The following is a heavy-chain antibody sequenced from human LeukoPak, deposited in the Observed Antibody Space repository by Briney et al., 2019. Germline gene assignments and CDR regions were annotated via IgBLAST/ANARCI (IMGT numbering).Heavy chain of an antibody. V-gene: IGHV3-21*01. CDR1: GFTFSDFA. J-gene: IGHJ4*02. D-gene: IGHD3-10*01. CDR2: ISSSSSYI. Sequence: GGSLRLSCAASGFTFSDFAMIWVRQAPGKGLEWVSSISSSSSYIYYADSVKGRFTISRDNAKNSLYLQMNSLRAEDTAVYYCARTTPAAGEFFFDYWGQGTLVTVSS. CDR3: ARTTPAAGEFFFDY.